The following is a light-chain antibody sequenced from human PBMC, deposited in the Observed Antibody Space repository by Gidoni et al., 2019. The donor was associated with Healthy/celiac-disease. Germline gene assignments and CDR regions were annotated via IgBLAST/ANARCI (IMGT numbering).Light chain of an antibody. V-gene: IGKV1-8*01. CDR3: QQYYSYPTWT. CDR1: QGISSY. Sequence: AILMTQSPSSFSASTGDRVTITCRASQGISSYLAWYQQKPGKAPKLLIYAASTLQSGVPSRFSGSGSGTDFTLTISCLQSEDFATYYCQQYYSYPTWTFGQGTKVEIK. J-gene: IGKJ1*01. CDR2: AAS.